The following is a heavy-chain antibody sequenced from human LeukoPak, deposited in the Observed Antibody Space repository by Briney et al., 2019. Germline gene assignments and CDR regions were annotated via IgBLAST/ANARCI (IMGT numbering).Heavy chain of an antibody. V-gene: IGHV4-30-2*05. D-gene: IGHD3-22*01. J-gene: IGHJ4*02. CDR1: GGSISSGGYS. Sequence: PSETLSLTCAVSGGSISSGGYSWSWIRQPPGKGLEWIGYIYHSGSTYYNPSLKSRVTISVDTSKNQFSLKLSSVTAADTAVYYCARGETYYYDSSGYFPRWWGQGTLVTVSS. CDR2: IYHSGST. CDR3: ARGETYYYDSSGYFPRW.